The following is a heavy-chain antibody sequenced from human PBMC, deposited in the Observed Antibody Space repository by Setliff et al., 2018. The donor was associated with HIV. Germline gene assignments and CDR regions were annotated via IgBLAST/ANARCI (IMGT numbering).Heavy chain of an antibody. Sequence: SETLSLTCVISGGSMGSHHWSWIRRPPGKGLEWIGSIYARGSTYYNPSLKSRVTISVDTSKNQFSLKLSSVTAADTAVYYCARELLRSWDGSENSYKPYYFDYWGQGTLVTVSS. D-gene: IGHD3-10*01. J-gene: IGHJ4*02. CDR1: GGSMGSHH. V-gene: IGHV4-4*09. CDR3: ARELLRSWDGSENSYKPYYFDY. CDR2: IYARGST.